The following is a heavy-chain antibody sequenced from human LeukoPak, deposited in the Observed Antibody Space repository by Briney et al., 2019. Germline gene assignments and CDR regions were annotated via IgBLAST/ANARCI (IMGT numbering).Heavy chain of an antibody. CDR2: ISYDGSNK. CDR1: GFTFSIYA. D-gene: IGHD2-2*01. Sequence: GRSLRLSCAASGFTFSIYAMHWVREAPGKGLVGGADISYDGSNKYYADFVKGRFTISRGNSKNTLYLQMNRLRAEDTAVYSCARDQVVVPAAMGSVLSYYFDYWGQGTLVTVSS. CDR3: ARDQVVVPAAMGSVLSYYFDY. V-gene: IGHV3-30*04. J-gene: IGHJ4*02.